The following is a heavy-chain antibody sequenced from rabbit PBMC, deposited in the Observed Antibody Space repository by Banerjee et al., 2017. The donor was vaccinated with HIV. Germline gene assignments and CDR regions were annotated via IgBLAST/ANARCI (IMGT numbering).Heavy chain of an antibody. CDR2: IYTGSGST. J-gene: IGHJ4*01. Sequence: QEQLEESGGGLVQPEGSLTLTCTASGFSFSSSYCMCWVRQAPGKGLEWIACIYTGSGSTYYASWAKGRFTISKTSSTTVTLQMTSLTAADTATYFCARAAGYAGYGYATGFDLWGQGTLVTVS. V-gene: IGHV1S45*01. CDR3: ARAAGYAGYGYATGFDL. CDR1: GFSFSSSYC. D-gene: IGHD6-1*01.